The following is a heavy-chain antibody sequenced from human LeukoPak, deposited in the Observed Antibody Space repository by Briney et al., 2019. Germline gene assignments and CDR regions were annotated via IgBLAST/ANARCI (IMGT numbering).Heavy chain of an antibody. D-gene: IGHD2-15*01. CDR2: IWDDGSNK. Sequence: PGGSLRLSCAASGFTFSSYGMHWVRQAPGKGLEWVAVIWDDGSNKYYADSVKGRFTISRDNSKNTLYLQMNSLRAEDTAVYYCAREQRGYCSGGSCYGQDVWGQGTTVTVSS. V-gene: IGHV3-33*01. CDR3: AREQRGYCSGGSCYGQDV. CDR1: GFTFSSYG. J-gene: IGHJ6*02.